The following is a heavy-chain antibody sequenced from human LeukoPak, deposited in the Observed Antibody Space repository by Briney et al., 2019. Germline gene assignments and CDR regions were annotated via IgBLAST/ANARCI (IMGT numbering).Heavy chain of an antibody. CDR1: RFTFSSYW. D-gene: IGHD3-10*01. Sequence: GGSLRLSCAASRFTFSSYWMHWVRQAPRKGLVWVSRINSDGSSTSYADSVKGRFTISRDNAKNTLYLQMNSLRAEDTAVYYCARSALGYYGSGSYYFDYWGQGTLVTVSS. J-gene: IGHJ4*02. CDR3: ARSALGYYGSGSYYFDY. CDR2: INSDGSST. V-gene: IGHV3-74*01.